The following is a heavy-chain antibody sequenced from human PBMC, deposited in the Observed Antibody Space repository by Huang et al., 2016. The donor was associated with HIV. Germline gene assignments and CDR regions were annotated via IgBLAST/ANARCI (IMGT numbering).Heavy chain of an antibody. Sequence: QVQLVESGGGVVQPGRSLRFSCAASRFTFSNYAMHWVRQAPGKGLEWVAVISYDGSNKYYADSVKGRFTISRDNSKNTLYLQMNSLRAEDTAVYYCARDLWLRDLYYYYYMDVWGKGTTVTVSS. V-gene: IGHV3-30-3*01. J-gene: IGHJ6*03. D-gene: IGHD5-12*01. CDR2: ISYDGSNK. CDR1: RFTFSNYA. CDR3: ARDLWLRDLYYYYYMDV.